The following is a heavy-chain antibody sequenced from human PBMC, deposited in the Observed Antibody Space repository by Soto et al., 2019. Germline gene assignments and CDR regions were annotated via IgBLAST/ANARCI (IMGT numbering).Heavy chain of an antibody. V-gene: IGHV1-24*01. Sequence: GASVKVSCKVSGYTLTELSMHWVRQAPGKGLEWMGGFDPEDGETIYAQKFKSRVTMTEDTSTDTAYMELSSLRSEDTAVYYCATQVSITILYYGMDVWGQGTTVTVSS. CDR1: GYTLTELS. J-gene: IGHJ6*02. CDR2: FDPEDGET. CDR3: ATQVSITILYYGMDV. D-gene: IGHD3-3*01.